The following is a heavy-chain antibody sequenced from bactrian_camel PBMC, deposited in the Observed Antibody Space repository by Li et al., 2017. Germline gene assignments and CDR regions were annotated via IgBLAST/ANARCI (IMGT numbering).Heavy chain of an antibody. Sequence: HVQLVESGGGSVQAGGSLRLACKFSGYYPSLNTMGWFRQVPGKEREMVAQIQDDGAKHYDSTAEGRFTISKDAAKDTLDLRMTSLKPEDSGMYYCAVDGPVAFCSDYPSDFRGWGQGTQVTVS. D-gene: IGHD2*01. CDR3: AVDGPVAFCSDYPSDFRG. CDR2: IQDDGAK. CDR1: GYYPSLNT. V-gene: IGHV3S53*01. J-gene: IGHJ4*01.